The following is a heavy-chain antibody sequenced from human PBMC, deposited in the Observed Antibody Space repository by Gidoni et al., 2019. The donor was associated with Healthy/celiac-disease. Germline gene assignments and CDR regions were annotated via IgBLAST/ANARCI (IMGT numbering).Heavy chain of an antibody. J-gene: IGHJ3*02. D-gene: IGHD2-15*01. V-gene: IGHV3-33*01. CDR1: GCTFSGYG. CDR2: IWYDGSNK. CDR3: ARERYCSGGSCSPGAFDI. Sequence: QVQLVESGGGVVQPGRSRRLPCAASGCTFSGYGRHWVRQAPGKGLEWVAVIWYDGSNKYYADSVKGRFTISRDNSKNTLYLQMNSLRAEDTAVYYCARERYCSGGSCSPGAFDIWGQGTMVTVSS.